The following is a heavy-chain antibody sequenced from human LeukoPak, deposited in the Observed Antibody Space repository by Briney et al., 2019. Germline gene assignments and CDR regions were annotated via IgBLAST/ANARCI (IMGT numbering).Heavy chain of an antibody. V-gene: IGHV4-4*02. Sequence: PSGTLSLTCAVSGGSISSSNWWSWVRQPPGKGLEWIGEIYHSGSTNYNPSLKSRVTISVDKSKNQFSLKLSSVTAADTAVYYCARVLCSSTSCYSSPWFDPWGQGTLVTVSS. D-gene: IGHD2-2*01. CDR3: ARVLCSSTSCYSSPWFDP. CDR1: GGSISSSNW. CDR2: IYHSGST. J-gene: IGHJ5*02.